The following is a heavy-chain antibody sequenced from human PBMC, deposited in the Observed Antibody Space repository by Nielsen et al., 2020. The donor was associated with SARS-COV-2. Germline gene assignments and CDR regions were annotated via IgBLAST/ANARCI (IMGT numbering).Heavy chain of an antibody. Sequence: SETLSLTCDVGGGSFSGYYWGWIRQPPGKGLEWIGSMHYSGTTHYNPSLKSRVTMSVDTSKNQFSLKLSSVTAADTAVYYCAGCYHAFDIWGQGTMVTVSS. CDR2: MHYSGTT. CDR1: GGSFSGYY. CDR3: AGCYHAFDI. J-gene: IGHJ3*02. V-gene: IGHV4-34*01. D-gene: IGHD4/OR15-4a*01.